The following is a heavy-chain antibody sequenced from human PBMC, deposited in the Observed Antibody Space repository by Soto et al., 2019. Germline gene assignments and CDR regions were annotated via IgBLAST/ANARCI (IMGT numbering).Heavy chain of an antibody. CDR1: GGTFSSYA. V-gene: IGHV1-69*01. D-gene: IGHD2-15*01. CDR3: ARASEGYCSGGSCYSDKYYYYGMDV. Sequence: QVQLVQSGAEVKKPGSSVKVSCKASGGTFSSYAISWVRQAPGQGLEWMGGIIPIFGTANYAQKFQGRVTITADESTSTAYMELSSLRSEDTAVYYCARASEGYCSGGSCYSDKYYYYGMDVWGQGTTVTVSS. CDR2: IIPIFGTA. J-gene: IGHJ6*02.